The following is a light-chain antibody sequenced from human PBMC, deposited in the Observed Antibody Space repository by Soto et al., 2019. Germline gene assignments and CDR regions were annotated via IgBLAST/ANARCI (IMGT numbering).Light chain of an antibody. CDR1: SSNIGSNY. Sequence: QSVLTQPPSASGTPGQRVTISCSGSSSNIGSNYVYWYQHLQATAPKLLIYRNNQRPAGVADRFSGSKSGTSASLAIRGLRSEDEADYYCASWDGSLSGVVFGGGTKLTVL. CDR3: ASWDGSLSGVV. CDR2: RNN. J-gene: IGLJ2*01. V-gene: IGLV1-47*01.